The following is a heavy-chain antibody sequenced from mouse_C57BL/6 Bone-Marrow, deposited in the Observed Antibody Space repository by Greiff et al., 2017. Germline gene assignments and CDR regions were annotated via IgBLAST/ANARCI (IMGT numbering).Heavy chain of an antibody. D-gene: IGHD1-1*01. CDR2: IWWDDDK. Sequence: QVTLKESGPGILQPSQTLSLTCSFSGFSLSTFGMGVGWIRQPSGKGLEWLAHIWWDDDKYYNPALKSRLTISKDTSKNQVFLKIANVDTADTATYYCAPYYYGSSSGYFDYWGQGTTRTVSS. CDR3: APYYYGSSSGYFDY. CDR1: GFSLSTFGMG. J-gene: IGHJ2*01. V-gene: IGHV8-8*01.